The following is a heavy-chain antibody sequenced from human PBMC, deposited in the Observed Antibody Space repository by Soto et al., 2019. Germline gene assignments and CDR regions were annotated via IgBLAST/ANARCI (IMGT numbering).Heavy chain of an antibody. Sequence: EVQLVESGGGLVKPGGSLRVSCAASGFSFTSYTMNWVRQAPGKGLEWVASISAGGRSIYYADSLKGRSTVSRDNAKSSLYLQMNSLRADDTAVHYCARSTPGNPFDIWGQGTMVTVSS. D-gene: IGHD3-10*01. J-gene: IGHJ3*02. CDR2: ISAGGRSI. CDR1: GFSFTSYT. CDR3: ARSTPGNPFDI. V-gene: IGHV3-21*01.